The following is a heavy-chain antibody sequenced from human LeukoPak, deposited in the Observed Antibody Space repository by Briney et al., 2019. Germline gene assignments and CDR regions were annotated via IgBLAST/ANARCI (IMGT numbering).Heavy chain of an antibody. CDR3: AKGKEVAADYYYYGMDV. J-gene: IGHJ6*02. CDR1: GFTFSSYA. D-gene: IGHD2-15*01. V-gene: IGHV3-30-3*01. Sequence: GGSLRLSCAASGFTFSSYAMHWVRQAPGKGLEWVAVISYDGSNKYYADSVKGRFTISRDNSKNTLYLQMNSLRAEDTAVYYCAKGKEVAADYYYYGMDVWGQGTTVTVSS. CDR2: ISYDGSNK.